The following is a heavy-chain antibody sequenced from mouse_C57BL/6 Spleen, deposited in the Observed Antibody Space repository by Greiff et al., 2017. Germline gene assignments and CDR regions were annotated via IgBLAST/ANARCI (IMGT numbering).Heavy chain of an antibody. J-gene: IGHJ2*01. V-gene: IGHV1-4*01. CDR1: GYTFTSYT. Sequence: QVQLQQSGAELARPGASVKMSCKASGYTFTSYTMHWVKQRPGQGLEWIGYINPSSGYTKYNQKFKDKATLTADKSSSTAYMQLSSLTSEDSAVYYCARYYGSPYYVDYGGQGTTLTVSS. D-gene: IGHD1-1*01. CDR3: ARYYGSPYYVDY. CDR2: INPSSGYT.